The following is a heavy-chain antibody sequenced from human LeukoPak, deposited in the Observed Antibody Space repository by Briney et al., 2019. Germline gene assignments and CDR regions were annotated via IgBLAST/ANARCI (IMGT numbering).Heavy chain of an antibody. CDR1: GGSIRSYY. CDR2: IYYSGST. Sequence: PSETLSLTCTVSGGSIRSYYWTWVRQPPGRGLEWIGNIYYSGSTNYNPSLKSRLTMSVDTSKNQFSLRLTSVTAADTAVYYCARSSGGNHNDYWGQGMLVTVSS. V-gene: IGHV4-59*01. D-gene: IGHD4-23*01. CDR3: ARSSGGNHNDY. J-gene: IGHJ4*02.